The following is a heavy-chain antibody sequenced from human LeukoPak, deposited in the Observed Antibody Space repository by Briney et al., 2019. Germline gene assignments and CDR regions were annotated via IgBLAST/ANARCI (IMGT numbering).Heavy chain of an antibody. V-gene: IGHV4-59*01. CDR2: IYYSGST. CDR1: GSSISSYY. Sequence: PSETLSLTCTVSGSSISSYYWSWIRQPPGKGLEWIGYIYYSGSTNYNPSLKSRVTISVDTSKNQFSLKLSSVTAADTAVYYCARDPYYYDSSAPLWGQGTLVTVSS. J-gene: IGHJ4*02. D-gene: IGHD3-22*01. CDR3: ARDPYYYDSSAPL.